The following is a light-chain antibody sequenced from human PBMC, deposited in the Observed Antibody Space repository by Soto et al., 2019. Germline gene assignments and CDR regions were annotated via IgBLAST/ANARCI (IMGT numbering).Light chain of an antibody. J-gene: IGKJ1*01. V-gene: IGKV3-20*01. CDR1: QSVSSSY. Sequence: EIVLTPPPGTLSLSPGERATLSCRASQSVSSSYLAWYQQKPGQAPRLLIYGASSRATGIPDRFSGSGSGTDFTLTISRLEPEDFAVYYCQQYGSPWTFGQGTKVDIK. CDR2: GAS. CDR3: QQYGSPWT.